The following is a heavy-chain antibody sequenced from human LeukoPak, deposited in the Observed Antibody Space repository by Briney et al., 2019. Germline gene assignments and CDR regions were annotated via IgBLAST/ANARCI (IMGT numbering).Heavy chain of an antibody. Sequence: SETLSLTCAVSGGSISSGGYSWSWIRQPPGKGLEWIGYIYHSGSTYYNPSLKSRVTISVDTSKNQFSLKLSSVTAADTAVYYCARELSVAGTHDYWGQGTLVTVSS. CDR2: IYHSGST. V-gene: IGHV4-30-2*01. CDR3: ARELSVAGTHDY. D-gene: IGHD6-19*01. J-gene: IGHJ4*02. CDR1: GGSISSGGYS.